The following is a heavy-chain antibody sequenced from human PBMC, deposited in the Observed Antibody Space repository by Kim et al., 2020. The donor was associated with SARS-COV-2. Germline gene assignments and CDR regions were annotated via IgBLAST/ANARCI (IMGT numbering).Heavy chain of an antibody. D-gene: IGHD3-10*01. Sequence: GGSLRLSCAASGFTFSSYAMHWVRQAPGKGLEWVAVISYDGSNKYYADSVKGRFSISRENSKNTLYLQMNSLRAEDTAVYYCARRGMVRGVIVGVFDYWG. CDR1: GFTFSSYA. CDR2: ISYDGSNK. CDR3: ARRGMVRGVIVGVFDY. J-gene: IGHJ4*01. V-gene: IGHV3-30*04.